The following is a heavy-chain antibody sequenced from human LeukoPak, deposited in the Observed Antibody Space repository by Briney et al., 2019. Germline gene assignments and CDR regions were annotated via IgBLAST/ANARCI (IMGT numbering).Heavy chain of an antibody. Sequence: SETLSLTCSVSGGSISSGSYYWSWIRQPAGKGLEYIGHIYTSGSTNYNPSLKSRVTISVDTSKNQFSLKLTSMTAADTAVYYCARDSGGGSGSYYRYFDYWGQGTLVTVSS. D-gene: IGHD3-10*01. CDR2: IYTSGST. CDR3: ARDSGGGSGSYYRYFDY. CDR1: GGSISSGSYY. V-gene: IGHV4-61*09. J-gene: IGHJ4*02.